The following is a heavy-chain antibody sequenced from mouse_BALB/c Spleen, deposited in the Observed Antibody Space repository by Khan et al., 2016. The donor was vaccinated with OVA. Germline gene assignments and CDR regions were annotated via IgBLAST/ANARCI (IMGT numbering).Heavy chain of an antibody. V-gene: IGHV1-77*01. J-gene: IGHJ3*01. CDR1: GDTFTDFL. Sequence: QVQLQQPGPELVKPGASVEMSCKASGDTFTDFLIGWLKQSPGQGLEWSGELYPGSGYFYYNEKFKSKATLTSDTSSNSAYMQLTSLTAEDSAVYCCAGAGYGGFAHWGQGTMVTVSA. D-gene: IGHD3-2*02. CDR2: LYPGSGYF. CDR3: AGAGYGGFAH.